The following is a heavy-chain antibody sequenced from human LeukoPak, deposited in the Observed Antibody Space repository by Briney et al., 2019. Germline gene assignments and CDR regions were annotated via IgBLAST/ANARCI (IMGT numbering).Heavy chain of an antibody. CDR3: ARQTVATGSYWFDP. CDR2: IYPGDSDT. Sequence: GESLKIACKVSGYSFTSYWIGWVRQMPGKGLGWMGIIYPGDSDTRYSPSSQGQVTISADRSISTAYLHWSSLKASDTAMYYCARQTVATGSYWFDPWGQGTLVIVSS. D-gene: IGHD6-13*01. J-gene: IGHJ5*02. V-gene: IGHV5-51*01. CDR1: GYSFTSYW.